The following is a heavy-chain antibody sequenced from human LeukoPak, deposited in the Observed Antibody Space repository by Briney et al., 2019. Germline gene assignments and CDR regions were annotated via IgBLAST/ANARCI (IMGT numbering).Heavy chain of an antibody. D-gene: IGHD5-12*01. CDR3: ARVRATFSPHFDN. CDR1: GFTFSSYW. J-gene: IGHJ4*02. Sequence: GGSLRLSCAASGFTFSSYWMHWVRHAPGKGLMWVSRINSDGSITNYADSVKGRFTISRDNAKNTLYLQMNSLRAEDTAVYYCARVRATFSPHFDNWGQGTLVTVSS. CDR2: INSDGSIT. V-gene: IGHV3-74*01.